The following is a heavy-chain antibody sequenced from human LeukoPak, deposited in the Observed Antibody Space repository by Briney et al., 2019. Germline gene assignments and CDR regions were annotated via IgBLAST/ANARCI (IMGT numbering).Heavy chain of an antibody. Sequence: ASLKASCKAFDNTFPIYDINWVRQAPGQGLEWMGWMNPNSGNTGYAQKFQGRVTMTRNTSISTAYMELSSLRSEDTAVYYCARGIAVAGYYFDYWGQGTLVTVSS. V-gene: IGHV1-8*01. CDR2: MNPNSGNT. D-gene: IGHD6-19*01. CDR3: ARGIAVAGYYFDY. CDR1: DNTFPIYD. J-gene: IGHJ4*02.